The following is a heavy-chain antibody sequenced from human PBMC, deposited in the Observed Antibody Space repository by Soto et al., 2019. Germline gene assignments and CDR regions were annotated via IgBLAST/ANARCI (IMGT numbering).Heavy chain of an antibody. CDR1: GGSISSGGYY. Sequence: QVQLQESGPGLVKPSQTLSLTCTVSGGSISSGGYYWSWIRQHPGKGLEWIGYIYYSGSTYYNPSLKSRVTISVDTSKNQFPLKLSSVTAADTAVYYCARTIVVVVAATSHWFDPWGQGTLVTVSS. D-gene: IGHD2-15*01. J-gene: IGHJ5*02. CDR2: IYYSGST. CDR3: ARTIVVVVAATSHWFDP. V-gene: IGHV4-31*03.